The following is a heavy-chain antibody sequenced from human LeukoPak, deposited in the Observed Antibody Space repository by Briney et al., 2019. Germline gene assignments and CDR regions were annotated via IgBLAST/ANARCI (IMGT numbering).Heavy chain of an antibody. Sequence: GGSLRLSCAASGFTFDDYAMHWVRQAPGKGLEWVSGISWNSGSIGYADSVKGRFTISRDNAKNSLYLQMNSLRAEDTALYYCASSLGRIGYNWFDPWGQGTLVTVSS. D-gene: IGHD3-10*01. J-gene: IGHJ5*02. CDR2: ISWNSGSI. CDR1: GFTFDDYA. V-gene: IGHV3-9*01. CDR3: ASSLGRIGYNWFDP.